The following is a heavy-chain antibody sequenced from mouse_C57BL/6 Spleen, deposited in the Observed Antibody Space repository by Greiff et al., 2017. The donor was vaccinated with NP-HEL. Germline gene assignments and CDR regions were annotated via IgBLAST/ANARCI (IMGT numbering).Heavy chain of an antibody. J-gene: IGHJ3*01. CDR3: ARPGGSSPWFAY. V-gene: IGHV1-82*01. D-gene: IGHD1-1*01. CDR2: IYPGDGDT. Sequence: QVQLQQSGPELVKPGASVKISCKASGYAFSSSWMNWVKQRPGKGLEWIGRIYPGDGDTNYNGKFKGKATLTADKCSSTAYMQLSSLTSEDSAVYFCARPGGSSPWFAYWGQGTLVTVSA. CDR1: GYAFSSSW.